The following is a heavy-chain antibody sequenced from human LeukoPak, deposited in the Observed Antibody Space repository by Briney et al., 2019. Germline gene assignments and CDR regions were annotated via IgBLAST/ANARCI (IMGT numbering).Heavy chain of an antibody. D-gene: IGHD3-22*01. CDR2: ISSSSSYI. J-gene: IGHJ4*02. Sequence: GGSLRLSCVVSGFTFSDYHMNWVRQAPGKGLEWVSSISSSSSYIYYADSVKGRFTISRHNAKNSLFLQMNSLRAEDSAVYYCARDGSGYSDPVDYWGQGTLVTVSS. CDR1: GFTFSDYH. V-gene: IGHV3-21*01. CDR3: ARDGSGYSDPVDY.